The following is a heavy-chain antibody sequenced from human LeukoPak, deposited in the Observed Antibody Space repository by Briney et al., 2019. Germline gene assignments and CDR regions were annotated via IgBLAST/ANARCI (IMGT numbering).Heavy chain of an antibody. Sequence: GGSLRLSCEVSGFTLSSYSMTWVRQAPGKGPEWVSSFRSSGRDIIYGDSVRGRFTIARDDAKNSLYLQMNSLRAEDTAVYYCARGPGIAVAPLQHWGQGTLVTVSS. CDR3: ARGPGIAVAPLQH. CDR2: FRSSGRDI. CDR1: GFTLSSYS. D-gene: IGHD6-19*01. V-gene: IGHV3-21*01. J-gene: IGHJ1*01.